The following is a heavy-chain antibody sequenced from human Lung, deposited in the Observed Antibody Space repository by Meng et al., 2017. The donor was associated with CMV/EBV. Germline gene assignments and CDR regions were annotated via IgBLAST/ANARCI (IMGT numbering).Heavy chain of an antibody. D-gene: IGHD2-2*03. CDR2: INPNNGDT. CDR3: ARDVGSGAAGY. CDR1: GYTFIDHY. Sequence: ASVXVSCKASGYTFIDHYIHWVRQAPGQGLQWMGWINPNNGDTNYAQRFQGRVSMTTDTSKGTVYMELSRLTSGDTAIFYCARDVGSGAAGYWGRGTQVTVSS. V-gene: IGHV1-2*02. J-gene: IGHJ4*02.